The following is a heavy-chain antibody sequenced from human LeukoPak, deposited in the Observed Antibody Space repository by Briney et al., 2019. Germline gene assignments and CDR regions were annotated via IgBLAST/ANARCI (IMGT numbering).Heavy chain of an antibody. CDR3: ARRIKGIAARTPNYYYYMDV. CDR2: MNPNSGNT. V-gene: IGHV1-8*01. J-gene: IGHJ6*03. CDR1: GYTFTSYD. D-gene: IGHD6-6*01. Sequence: ASVKVSCKASGYTFTSYDINWVRQATGQGLEWMGWMNPNSGNTGYAQKFQGRVTMTRNTSISTAYMELSSLRSEDTAVYYCARRIKGIAARTPNYYYYMDVWGKGTTVTVSS.